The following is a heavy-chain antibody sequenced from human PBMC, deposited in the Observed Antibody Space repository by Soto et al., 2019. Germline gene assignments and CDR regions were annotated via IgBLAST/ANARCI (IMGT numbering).Heavy chain of an antibody. J-gene: IGHJ4*02. CDR2: IYYSGST. CDR3: WRGPMITFGGVIAPDSLDY. CDR1: GGSISSYY. D-gene: IGHD3-16*02. Sequence: ASETLSLTCTVSGGSISSYYWSWIRQPPGKGLEWIGYIYYSGSTNYNPSLKSRVTISVDTSKNQFSLKLSSVTAADTAGYYCWRGPMITFGGVIAPDSLDYGGQGTLVTVSS. V-gene: IGHV4-59*01.